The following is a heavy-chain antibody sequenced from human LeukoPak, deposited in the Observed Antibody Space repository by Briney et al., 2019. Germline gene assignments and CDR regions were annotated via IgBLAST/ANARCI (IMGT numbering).Heavy chain of an antibody. D-gene: IGHD3-22*01. CDR1: GYTFTRSG. V-gene: IGHV1-18*01. J-gene: IGHJ3*02. CDR3: ARDGLFWYYDSELAFDI. CDR2: ISAYNGNT. Sequence: APVKLSCTASGYTFTRSGTSSVRQAPGQGLEWMRWISAYNGNTNYTQKLQGRVTMTTDTSTSTAYMELRSLRSDDTAVYYCARDGLFWYYDSELAFDIWGQGTMVTVSS.